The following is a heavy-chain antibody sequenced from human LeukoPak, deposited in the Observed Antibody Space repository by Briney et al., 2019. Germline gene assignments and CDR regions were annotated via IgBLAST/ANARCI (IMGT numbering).Heavy chain of an antibody. D-gene: IGHD5-24*01. CDR1: GFTFDDYA. CDR3: AKALEPWRWLPTTYYGMDV. CDR2: ISGDGGST. V-gene: IGHV3-43*02. J-gene: IGHJ6*02. Sequence: PGGSLRLSCAASGFTFDDYAMHWVRQAPGKGLEWVSLISGDGGSTYYADSVKGRFTISRDNSKNSLYLQMNSLRTKDTALYYCAKALEPWRWLPTTYYGMDVWGQGTTVTVSS.